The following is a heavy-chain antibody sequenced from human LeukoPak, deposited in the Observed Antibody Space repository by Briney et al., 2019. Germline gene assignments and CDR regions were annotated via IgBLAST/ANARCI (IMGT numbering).Heavy chain of an antibody. CDR3: AGEHGTTRMAENY. CDR1: GGSISSYY. Sequence: PSETLSLTCSVSGGSISSYYWSWIRQPPGKGLEWIGYIYYSGSTNYNPSLKSRVTISVDTSKNQFSLKLSSVTAADTAVYYCAGEHGTTRMAENYWGQGTLVTVSS. J-gene: IGHJ4*02. CDR2: IYYSGST. D-gene: IGHD1-1*01. V-gene: IGHV4-59*01.